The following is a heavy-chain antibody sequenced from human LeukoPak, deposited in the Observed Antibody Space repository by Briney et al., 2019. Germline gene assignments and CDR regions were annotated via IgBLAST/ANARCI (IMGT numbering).Heavy chain of an antibody. CDR2: IYHSGST. CDR1: GGSISSSGYS. D-gene: IGHD2-2*01. V-gene: IGHV4-30-2*01. J-gene: IGHJ4*02. CDR3: ARNHYCSGTSCVYDS. Sequence: PSETLSLTCAVSGGSISSSGYSWSWIRQPPGKGLEWIGYIYHSGSTYYNPSLKSRVTISVDTSRNQFSLKLSSVTAADTAMYYCARNHYCSGTSCVYDSWGQGTLVTVSS.